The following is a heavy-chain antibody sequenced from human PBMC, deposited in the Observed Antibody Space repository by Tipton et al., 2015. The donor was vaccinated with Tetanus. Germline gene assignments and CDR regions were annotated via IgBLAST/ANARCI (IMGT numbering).Heavy chain of an antibody. CDR1: GFTFTNYV. J-gene: IGHJ6*02. CDR3: ARENGGYDYYYYYGMDV. D-gene: IGHD5-12*01. V-gene: IGHV3-48*04. CDR2: ISSRSTTM. Sequence: SLRLSCAASGFTFTNYVMTWVRQAPGKGLEWVSYISSRSTTMYYADSVKGRFTISRDNAKNSLYLQMNSLRAEDTAVYYCARENGGYDYYYYYGMDVWGQGTTVTVSS.